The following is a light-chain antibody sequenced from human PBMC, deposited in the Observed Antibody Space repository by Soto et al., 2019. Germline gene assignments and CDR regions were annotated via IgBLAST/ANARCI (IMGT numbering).Light chain of an antibody. V-gene: IGLV2-11*01. CDR1: SSDVGGYNY. CDR3: CSYAGSYKGYV. CDR2: DVS. Sequence: QSALTQPRSVSGSPGQSVTISCTGTSSDVGGYNYVSWYQQNPGKAPKLMIYDVSKRPSGVPDRFAGSKSGNTASLTISGRQAEDEADYYCCSYAGSYKGYVFGTGTKVTVL. J-gene: IGLJ1*01.